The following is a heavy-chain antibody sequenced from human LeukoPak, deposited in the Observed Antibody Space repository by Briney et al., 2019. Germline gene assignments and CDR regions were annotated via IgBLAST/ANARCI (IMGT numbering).Heavy chain of an antibody. CDR2: IHYSGST. Sequence: SETLSLTCTISGGSISSNYWSWIRQPPGKGLEWIGSIHYSGSTTYNPSLKSRVTISVGTSKNQFSLKLSSVTAADTAVYYCARRLGGTSTGFDYWGQGTLVTVSS. CDR3: ARRLGGTSTGFDY. V-gene: IGHV4-59*08. J-gene: IGHJ4*02. D-gene: IGHD2-2*01. CDR1: GGSISSNY.